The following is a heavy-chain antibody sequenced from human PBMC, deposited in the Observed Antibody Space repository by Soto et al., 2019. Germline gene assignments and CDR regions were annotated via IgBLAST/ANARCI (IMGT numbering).Heavy chain of an antibody. Sequence: HPGGSLRLSCAASGFTFSSYAMSWVRLAPGKGLEWVSTINNSGGLTFYADSVKGRFTISRDNYKNTLYLQVSSLRPEDTAVYYCAKSLGGSYDYWGLGTLVTVSS. D-gene: IGHD1-26*01. V-gene: IGHV3-23*01. CDR3: AKSLGGSYDY. J-gene: IGHJ4*02. CDR1: GFTFSSYA. CDR2: INNSGGLT.